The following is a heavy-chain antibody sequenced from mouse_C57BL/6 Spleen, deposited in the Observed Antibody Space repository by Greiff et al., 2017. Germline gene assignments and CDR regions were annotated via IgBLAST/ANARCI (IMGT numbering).Heavy chain of an antibody. D-gene: IGHD2-3*01. CDR1: GYTFTSYG. CDR3: ARDFIYDGYYESLFDY. Sequence: QVQLQQSGAELARPGASVKLSCKASGYTFTSYGISWVKQRTGQGLEWIGEIYPRSGNTYYNEKFKGKATLTADKSSSTAYMELRSLTSEDSAVYFCARDFIYDGYYESLFDYWGQGTTLTVSS. V-gene: IGHV1-81*01. CDR2: IYPRSGNT. J-gene: IGHJ2*01.